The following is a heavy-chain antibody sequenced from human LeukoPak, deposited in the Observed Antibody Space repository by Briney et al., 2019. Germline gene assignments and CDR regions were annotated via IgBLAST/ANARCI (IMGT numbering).Heavy chain of an antibody. Sequence: SQTLSLTCAVSGGSISSGGYSWSWIRQPPGKGLEWIGYIYHSGSTYYNPSLKSRVTISVDRSKNQFSLKLSSVTAADTAVYYCARVRDYGGLDYWGQGTLVTVSS. CDR1: GGSISSGGYS. CDR2: IYHSGST. V-gene: IGHV4-30-2*01. CDR3: ARVRDYGGLDY. D-gene: IGHD4-23*01. J-gene: IGHJ4*02.